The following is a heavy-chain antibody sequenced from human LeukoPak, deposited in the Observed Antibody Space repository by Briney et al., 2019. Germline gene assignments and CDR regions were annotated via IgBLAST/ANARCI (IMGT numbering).Heavy chain of an antibody. CDR3: AKARGLIGGAFDI. CDR2: ISSSGSTI. V-gene: IGHV3-48*03. CDR1: GFTFSSYE. J-gene: IGHJ3*02. D-gene: IGHD3-22*01. Sequence: GGSLRLSCAASGFTFSSYEMNWVRQAPGKGLEWVSYISSSGSTIYYADSVKGRFTTSRDNSKNSLYLQMNSLRSEDTALYYCAKARGLIGGAFDIWGQGTMVTVSS.